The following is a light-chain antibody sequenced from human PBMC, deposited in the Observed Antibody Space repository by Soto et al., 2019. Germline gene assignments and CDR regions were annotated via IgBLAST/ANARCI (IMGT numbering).Light chain of an antibody. J-gene: IGKJ5*01. V-gene: IGKV3-11*01. CDR3: QQRSNWPIT. CDR1: QSVSSY. Sequence: EIVLTQSPATLSLSPGERATLSCRASQSVSSYLAWYQQKPGQAPRLLIYDASNRATGISARFSGSGSGTDFTLTISSLEPEDFAVYYCQQRSNWPITFGQGTDWR. CDR2: DAS.